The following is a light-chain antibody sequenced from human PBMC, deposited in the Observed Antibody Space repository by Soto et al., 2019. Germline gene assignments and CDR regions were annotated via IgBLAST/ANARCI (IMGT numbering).Light chain of an antibody. CDR1: SSDVGAYNY. J-gene: IGLJ2*01. CDR2: DVN. Sequence: QSVLTQPASVSGSPGQSITISCTGTSSDVGAYNYVSWYQQHPGKAPKLMIYDVNNRPSGGSNRFSGSKSGNTASLTISGLQAEDEADYYCGSYRSSSTLVVFGGGTKVTVL. V-gene: IGLV2-14*01. CDR3: GSYRSSSTLVV.